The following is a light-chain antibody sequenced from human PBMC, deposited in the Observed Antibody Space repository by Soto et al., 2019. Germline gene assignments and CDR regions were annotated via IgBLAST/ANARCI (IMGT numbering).Light chain of an antibody. Sequence: DIQLTQSPPFLSASVGDRVTISCRASQGINNFLAWYQQKPGKAPNLLISAASILRAGVPSRFSGSGSETEFTLTISSLQPEDFATYYCQHLSTYPLTFGGGTKV. J-gene: IGKJ4*01. V-gene: IGKV1-9*01. CDR3: QHLSTYPLT. CDR1: QGINNF. CDR2: AAS.